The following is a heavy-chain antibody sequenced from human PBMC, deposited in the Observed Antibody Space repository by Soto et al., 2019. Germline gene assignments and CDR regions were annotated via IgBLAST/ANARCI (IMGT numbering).Heavy chain of an antibody. CDR2: IIPFFNTP. CDR1: GDTFSSYA. V-gene: IGHV1-69*01. D-gene: IGHD1-26*01. CDR3: ARESAYGGNPLAFDY. Sequence: QEQLVQSGAEVKKPGSSVKVSCKASGDTFSSYAISWVRQAPGQGLEWMGGIIPFFNTPNYAQKFQGRVTITADESTSTAYMELSSLRSEDTATYYCARESAYGGNPLAFDYWGQGTLVTVSS. J-gene: IGHJ4*02.